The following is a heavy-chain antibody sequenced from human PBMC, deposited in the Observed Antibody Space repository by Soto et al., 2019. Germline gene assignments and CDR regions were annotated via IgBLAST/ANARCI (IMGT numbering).Heavy chain of an antibody. CDR2: VYRSGST. J-gene: IGHJ4*02. D-gene: IGHD2-2*01. CDR1: GGSFSGYY. V-gene: IGHV4-34*01. Sequence: SETLSLTCAVYGGSFSGYYWTWIRQPPGKGLESIAYVYRSGSTNYNPSLKSRVAISLDTSKNQFSLRLTSVTAADTAVYFCARVRTEYAGLDYWGQGTLVTVSS. CDR3: ARVRTEYAGLDY.